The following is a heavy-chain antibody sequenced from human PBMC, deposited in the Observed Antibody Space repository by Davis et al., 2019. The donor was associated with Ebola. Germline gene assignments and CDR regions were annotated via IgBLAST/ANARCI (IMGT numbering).Heavy chain of an antibody. CDR1: GFTFSSYW. J-gene: IGHJ6*03. V-gene: IGHV3-74*01. D-gene: IGHD2-2*02. Sequence: GESLKISCAASGFTFSSYWMHWVRQAPGKGPVWVSRINSDGSSTSYADSVKGRFTISRDNAKNTLYLQMNSLRAEDTAVYYCARRKTLRVVVPAAINYMDVWGKGTTVTVSS. CDR3: ARRKTLRVVVPAAINYMDV. CDR2: INSDGSST.